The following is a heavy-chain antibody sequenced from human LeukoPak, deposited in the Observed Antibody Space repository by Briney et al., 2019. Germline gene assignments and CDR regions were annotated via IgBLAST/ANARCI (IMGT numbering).Heavy chain of an antibody. CDR2: ISDDGRNK. J-gene: IGHJ4*02. D-gene: IGHD5-18*01. Sequence: GGSLRLSCAASGFTFSSYGLHWVRQAPGKGLEWVTVISDDGRNKYYADSVKGRFTISRDKSNNTLYLQMNSLRAEDTAVYYCAKEPGYSSGYFDYWGQGTLVTVSS. CDR1: GFTFSSYG. V-gene: IGHV3-30*18. CDR3: AKEPGYSSGYFDY.